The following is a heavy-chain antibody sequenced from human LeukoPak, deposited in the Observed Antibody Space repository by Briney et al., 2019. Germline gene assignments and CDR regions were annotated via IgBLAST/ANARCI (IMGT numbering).Heavy chain of an antibody. J-gene: IGHJ4*02. CDR1: GYTLTELS. CDR2: FDPEDGET. Sequence: ASVKVSCKVSGYTLTELSMHWVRQAPGKGLEWMGGFDPEDGETIYAQKFQGRVTMTEYTSTDTAYMELSSLRSEDTAVYYCATDYRYDSSRYPPSFDYWGQGTLVTVSS. CDR3: ATDYRYDSSRYPPSFDY. V-gene: IGHV1-24*01. D-gene: IGHD3-22*01.